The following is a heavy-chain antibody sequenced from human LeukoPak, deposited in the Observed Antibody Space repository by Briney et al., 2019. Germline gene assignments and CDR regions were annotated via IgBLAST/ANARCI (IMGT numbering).Heavy chain of an antibody. D-gene: IGHD3-16*01. CDR1: GFTFSSYC. CDR3: ARAASAYYYLNV. CDR2: ISSDGSST. V-gene: IGHV3-74*01. Sequence: PGGSLRLSCAASGFTFSSYCMHWVRQAPGKGLVWVSRISSDGSSTTYADSVKGRFTISRDNAKNMLYLQMSSLRAEDTAVYCCARAASAYYYLNVWGKGTTVTVSS. J-gene: IGHJ6*03.